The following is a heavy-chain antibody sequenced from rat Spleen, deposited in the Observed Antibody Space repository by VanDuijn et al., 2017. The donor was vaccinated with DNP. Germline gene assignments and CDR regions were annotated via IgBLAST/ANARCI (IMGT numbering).Heavy chain of an antibody. Sequence: EVQLVESGGGVVQPGRSLKLSCAASGFTFSDYNMAWVRQAPKKGLEWVATISPSGSRTYYLDSVKGRFTISRDDAKSSLYLQMNSLKSEDTATYYCARGSSSIYWYFDFWGPGTMVTVSS. D-gene: IGHD1-2*01. CDR1: GFTFSDYN. J-gene: IGHJ1*01. V-gene: IGHV5-7*01. CDR2: ISPSGSRT. CDR3: ARGSSSIYWYFDF.